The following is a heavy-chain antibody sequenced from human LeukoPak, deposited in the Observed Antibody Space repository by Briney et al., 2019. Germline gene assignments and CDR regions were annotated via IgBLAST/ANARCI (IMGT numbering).Heavy chain of an antibody. CDR1: GSTFTDYY. D-gene: IGHD3-3*01. Sequence: ASVKVSCKASGSTFTDYYMHWVRQAPGQGLEWMGWINPNSGGTNFAQKFQGRVTMTRDTSISTAYMELNRLRSDDTGVYYCASSRGFWSGSGYWGQGTLVTVSS. V-gene: IGHV1-2*02. CDR2: INPNSGGT. J-gene: IGHJ4*02. CDR3: ASSRGFWSGSGY.